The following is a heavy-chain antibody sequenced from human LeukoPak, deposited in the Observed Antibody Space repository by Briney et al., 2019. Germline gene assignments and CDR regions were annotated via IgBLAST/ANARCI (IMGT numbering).Heavy chain of an antibody. CDR3: ARPVRNNWFDP. D-gene: IGHD4-23*01. V-gene: IGHV4-39*01. J-gene: IGHJ5*02. CDR1: GGSFSSYY. Sequence: SETLSLTCAVYGGSFSSYYWGWIRQPPGKGLEWIGSIYYSGSTYYNPSLKSRVTISVDTSKNQFSLKLSSVTAADTAVYYCARPVRNNWFDPWGQGTLVTVSS. CDR2: IYYSGST.